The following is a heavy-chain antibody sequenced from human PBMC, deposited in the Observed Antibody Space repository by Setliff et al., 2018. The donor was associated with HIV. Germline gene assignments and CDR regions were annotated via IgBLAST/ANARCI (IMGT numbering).Heavy chain of an antibody. Sequence: GASVKVSCKASGGTFSSYAISWVRQAPGQGLEWMGGIIPMFGKANYARKFQGSITITADESTSTAYMELSSLRSEDTAVYYCARVPVSSYYYYMDVWGKGTTVTVSS. V-gene: IGHV1-69*13. J-gene: IGHJ6*03. CDR2: IIPMFGKA. CDR1: GGTFSSYA. D-gene: IGHD6-13*01. CDR3: ARVPVSSYYYYMDV.